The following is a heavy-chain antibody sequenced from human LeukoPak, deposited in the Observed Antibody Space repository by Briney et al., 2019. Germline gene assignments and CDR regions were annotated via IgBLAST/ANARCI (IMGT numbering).Heavy chain of an antibody. D-gene: IGHD6-13*01. V-gene: IGHV4-39*01. J-gene: IGHJ4*02. CDR2: IYYSGST. Sequence: SETLSLTCTVSGGSISSSSYYWGWIRQPPGKGLEWIGSIYYSGSTYYNPSLKSRVTISVDTSKNQFSLKLSSVTAADTAVYYCARQDGFIAAAGIDYWGQGTLVTVSS. CDR3: ARQDGFIAAAGIDY. CDR1: GGSISSSSYY.